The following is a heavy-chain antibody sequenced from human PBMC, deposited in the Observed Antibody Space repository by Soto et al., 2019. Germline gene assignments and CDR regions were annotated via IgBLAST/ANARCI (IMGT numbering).Heavy chain of an antibody. V-gene: IGHV3-33*06. J-gene: IGHJ6*02. CDR1: GFTFSSYG. D-gene: IGHD3-10*01. Sequence: GGSLRLSCAASGFTFSSYGMHWVRQAPGKGLEWVAVIWYDGSNKYYADSVKGRFTISRDNSKNTLYLQMNSLRAEDTAVYYCAKDLGPSHYGSGRNYYGMDVWGQGTTVTVSS. CDR2: IWYDGSNK. CDR3: AKDLGPSHYGSGRNYYGMDV.